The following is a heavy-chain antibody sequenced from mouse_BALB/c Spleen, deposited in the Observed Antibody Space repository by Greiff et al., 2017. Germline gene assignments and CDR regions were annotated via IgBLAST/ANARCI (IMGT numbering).Heavy chain of an antibody. D-gene: IGHD2-4*01. V-gene: IGHV5-17*02. CDR1: GFTFSSFG. J-gene: IGHJ1*01. Sequence: EVQGVESGGGLVQPGGSRKLSCAASGFTFSSFGMHWVRQAPEKGLEWVAYISSGSSTIYYADTVKGRFTISRDNPKNTLFLQMTSLRSEDTAMYYCARSRDYDRDWYFDVWGAGTTVTVSS. CDR3: ARSRDYDRDWYFDV. CDR2: ISSGSSTI.